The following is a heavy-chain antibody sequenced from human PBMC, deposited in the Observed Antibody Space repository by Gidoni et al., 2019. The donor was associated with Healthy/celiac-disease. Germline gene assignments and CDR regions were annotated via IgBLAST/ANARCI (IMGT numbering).Heavy chain of an antibody. D-gene: IGHD6-6*01. J-gene: IGHJ4*02. V-gene: IGHV1-69*01. Sequence: QVQLVQSGAEVKKHGSSGKVSGKAAGGTFSSYAISWVRKAPGQGLEWMGGSIPIFGTANYAQKFQGRVTITADESTSTAYMELSSLRSEDTAVYYCARGGPSSSFLDYWGQGTLVTVSS. CDR1: GGTFSSYA. CDR3: ARGGPSSSFLDY. CDR2: SIPIFGTA.